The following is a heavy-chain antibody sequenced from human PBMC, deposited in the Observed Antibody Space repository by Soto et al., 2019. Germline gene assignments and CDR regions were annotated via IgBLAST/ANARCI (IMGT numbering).Heavy chain of an antibody. D-gene: IGHD4-17*01. V-gene: IGHV3-23*01. CDR1: GFIFSTYA. Sequence: GGSLRLSCAASGFIFSTYAMNWVRQAPGKGLEWVSAISSSGDSAYYAESVRGRFTISRDNSINTLYLQMRSLRPEDTAVYYCAHPRGYGVFDAVDIWGQGTMVTVSS. J-gene: IGHJ3*02. CDR3: AHPRGYGVFDAVDI. CDR2: ISSSGDSA.